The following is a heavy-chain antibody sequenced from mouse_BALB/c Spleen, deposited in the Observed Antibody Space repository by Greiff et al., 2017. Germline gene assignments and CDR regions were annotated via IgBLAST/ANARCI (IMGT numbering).Heavy chain of an antibody. CDR3: AAPDGYYSWFAY. CDR1: GYTFTEYT. D-gene: IGHD2-3*01. CDR2: INPNNGGT. Sequence: EVQLVESGPELVKPGASVKISCKTSGYTFTEYTMHWVKQSHGKSLEWIGGINPNNGGTSYNQKFKGKATLTVDKSSSTAYMELRSLTSEDSAVYYCAAPDGYYSWFAYWGQGTLVTVSA. J-gene: IGHJ3*01. V-gene: IGHV1-18*01.